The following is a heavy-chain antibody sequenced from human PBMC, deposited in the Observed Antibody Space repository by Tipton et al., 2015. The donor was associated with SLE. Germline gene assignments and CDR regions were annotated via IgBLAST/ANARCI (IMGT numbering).Heavy chain of an antibody. CDR3: ARGGLVSDLRGSIYLWL. J-gene: IGHJ1*01. V-gene: IGHV6-1*01. CDR1: GDSVSSNSAR. Sequence: GLVKPSQTLSLTCAISGDSVSSNSARWNWIRQSPSRGLEWLGRTYYKSKWYNDYAVSVKSRITINPDTSKNQFSLQLNSVTPEDTAVYYCARGGLVSDLRGSIYLWLWGRGALVTFSS. CDR2: TYYKSKWYN. D-gene: IGHD6-19*01.